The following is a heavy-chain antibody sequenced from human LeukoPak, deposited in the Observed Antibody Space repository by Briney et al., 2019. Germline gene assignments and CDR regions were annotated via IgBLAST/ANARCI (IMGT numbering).Heavy chain of an antibody. D-gene: IGHD4-11*01. CDR3: ARVQSEAFDI. Sequence: GGSLRLSCAASGFTFSDYSMNWVRQAPGKGLEWVTSISSSGTYIYYADSVKGRFTISRDNAKNSLYLQMNSLRAEDTAVYYCARVQSEAFDIWGQGTVVTVSS. CDR2: ISSSGTYI. V-gene: IGHV3-21*01. CDR1: GFTFSDYS. J-gene: IGHJ3*02.